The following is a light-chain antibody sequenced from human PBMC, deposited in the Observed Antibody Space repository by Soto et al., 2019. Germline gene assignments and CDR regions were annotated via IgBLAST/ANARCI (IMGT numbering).Light chain of an antibody. CDR1: QGISSA. Sequence: IQMTQSPSSLSASVVDRVTITCRASQGISSAVAWYQQKPGKPPKLLMYDASSLESGVPPRFSGSGSGTDFTLTISSLEPEDFAVYYCQQRSNWPLTFGQGTRLEIK. CDR2: DAS. J-gene: IGKJ5*01. V-gene: IGKV1D-13*01. CDR3: QQRSNWPLT.